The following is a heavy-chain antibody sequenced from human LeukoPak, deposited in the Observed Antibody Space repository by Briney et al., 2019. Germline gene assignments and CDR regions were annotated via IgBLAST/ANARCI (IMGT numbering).Heavy chain of an antibody. CDR2: IKHDSSDS. Sequence: GGSLRLSCAASGFTFSNYWVTWVRQTPGKGLEWVAHIKHDSSDSHYVDSVKGRFTISRDNAKNSLWLQMNSLRAEDTAVYYCARLIMVRGVLPDYYHYYMDVWGKGTTVTISS. J-gene: IGHJ6*03. D-gene: IGHD3-10*01. CDR1: GFTFSNYW. CDR3: ARLIMVRGVLPDYYHYYMDV. V-gene: IGHV3-7*01.